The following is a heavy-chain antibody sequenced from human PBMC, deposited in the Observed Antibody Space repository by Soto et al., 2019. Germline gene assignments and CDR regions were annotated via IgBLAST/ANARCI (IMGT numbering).Heavy chain of an antibody. D-gene: IGHD2-2*01. Sequence: GASVKVSCKASGYTFNSYDINWVRQATGQGLEWMGWMNPNNGNTDYAQKLQGRVTMTTDTSTSTAYMELRSLRSDDTAVYYCARVLEDIVVVPADYYYYMGVWGKGTTVTVSS. CDR1: GYTFNSYD. J-gene: IGHJ6*03. V-gene: IGHV1-18*01. CDR3: ARVLEDIVVVPADYYYYMGV. CDR2: MNPNNGNT.